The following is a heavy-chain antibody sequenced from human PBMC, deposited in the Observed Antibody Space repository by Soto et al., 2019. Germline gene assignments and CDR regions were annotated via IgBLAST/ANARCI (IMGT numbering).Heavy chain of an antibody. CDR1: GFTFSSYA. J-gene: IGHJ4*02. CDR2: ISGSGGST. V-gene: IGHV3-23*01. CDR3: AKAPSLLWFGELGYFDY. Sequence: PGGSLRLSCAASGFTFSSYAMSWVRQAPGKGLEWVSAISGSGGSTYYADSVKGRFTISRDNSNNTLYLQMNSLRAEDTAVYYCAKAPSLLWFGELGYFDYWGQGTLVTVSS. D-gene: IGHD3-10*01.